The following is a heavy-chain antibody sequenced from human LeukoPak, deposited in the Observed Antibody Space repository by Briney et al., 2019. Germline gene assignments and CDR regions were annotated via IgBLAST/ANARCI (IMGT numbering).Heavy chain of an antibody. CDR3: LRDLNWSLDQ. CDR1: AFPFSSYS. J-gene: IGHJ4*02. CDR2: ISSDTSYI. V-gene: IGHV3-21*01. D-gene: IGHD1-20*01. Sequence: PGGSLRLSCAATAFPFSSYSMNWVRQAPGKGLEWVSSISSDTSYIHYADSVKGRFTISRDNAKNTLYLQMNSLRAEDTAVYYCLRDLNWSLDQWGQGTLVTVSS.